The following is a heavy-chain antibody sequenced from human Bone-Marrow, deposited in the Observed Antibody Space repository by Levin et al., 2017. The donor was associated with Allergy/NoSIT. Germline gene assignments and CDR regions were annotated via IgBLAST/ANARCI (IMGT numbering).Heavy chain of an antibody. CDR3: ARTLGSGSDLRFDP. Sequence: SVKVSCKASGGTFSSYAISWVRQAPGQGLEWMGGIIPIFGTANYAQKFQGRVTITADESTSTAYMELSSLRSEDTAVYYCARTLGSGSDLRFDPWGQGTLVTVSS. V-gene: IGHV1-69*13. J-gene: IGHJ5*02. CDR2: IIPIFGTA. D-gene: IGHD3-10*01. CDR1: GGTFSSYA.